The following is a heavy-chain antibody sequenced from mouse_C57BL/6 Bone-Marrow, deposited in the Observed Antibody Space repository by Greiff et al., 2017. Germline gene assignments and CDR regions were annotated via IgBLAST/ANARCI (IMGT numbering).Heavy chain of an antibody. CDR2: ISYDGSN. D-gene: IGHD2-4*01. CDR3: ARAGGGYDYDYFDY. V-gene: IGHV3-6*01. Sequence: EVKLMDSGPGLVKPSQSLSLTCSVTGYSITSGYYWNWIRQFPGNKLEWMGYISYDGSNNYNPSLKNRISITRDTSKNQFFLKLNSVTTEDTATYYCARAGGGYDYDYFDYWGQGTTLTVSS. CDR1: GYSITSGYY. J-gene: IGHJ2*01.